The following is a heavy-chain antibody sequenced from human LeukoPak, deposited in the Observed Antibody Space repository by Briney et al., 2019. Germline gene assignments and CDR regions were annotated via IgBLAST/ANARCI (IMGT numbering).Heavy chain of an antibody. CDR3: GRKTRGPYYNYVGGSYRYGYFDY. Sequence: PSETLSLTCAVYGGSFSGYYWSWIRQPPGKGLEWIGEINHSGSTNYNPSLKSRVTISVDTSKNQFSLKLSSVTAADTAGYYCGRKTRGPYYNYVGGSYRYGYFDYGGQETRVPVSS. V-gene: IGHV4-34*01. J-gene: IGHJ4*02. D-gene: IGHD3-16*02. CDR1: GGSFSGYY. CDR2: INHSGST.